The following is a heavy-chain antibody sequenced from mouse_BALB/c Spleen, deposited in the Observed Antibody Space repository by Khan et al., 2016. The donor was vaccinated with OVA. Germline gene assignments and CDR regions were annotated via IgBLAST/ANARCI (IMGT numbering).Heavy chain of an antibody. CDR2: IWAGGST. CDR1: GFSLTCYG. J-gene: IGHJ2*01. Sequence: VQLKESGPGLVAPSQSLSITCTVSGFSLTCYGVHWVRQPPGKGLEGLGVIWAGGSTNYNSALMSRPSISKDNSKSQVFLKMNSLRTDDTAMYYCARLEDIWGQGTTLTVSS. D-gene: IGHD1-3*01. CDR3: ARLEDI. V-gene: IGHV2-9*02.